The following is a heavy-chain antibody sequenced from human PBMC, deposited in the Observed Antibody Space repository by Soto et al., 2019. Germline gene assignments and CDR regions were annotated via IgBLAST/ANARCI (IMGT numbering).Heavy chain of an antibody. Sequence: ASVKVSCKVSGYTLTELSMHWVRQAPGKGLEWMGGFDPEDGETIYAQKFQGRVTMTEDTSTDTAYMELSSLRSEDTAVYYCATLAFWSGYYLDPTGFDPWGQGTLVTVSS. CDR3: ATLAFWSGYYLDPTGFDP. D-gene: IGHD3-3*01. CDR2: FDPEDGET. V-gene: IGHV1-24*01. CDR1: GYTLTELS. J-gene: IGHJ5*02.